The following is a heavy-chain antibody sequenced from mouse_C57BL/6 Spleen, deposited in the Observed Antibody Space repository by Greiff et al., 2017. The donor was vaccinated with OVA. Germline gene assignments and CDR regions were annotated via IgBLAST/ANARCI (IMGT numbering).Heavy chain of an antibody. D-gene: IGHD1-1*01. CDR3: ARHEDYYGSSYWYYFDY. V-gene: IGHV1-62-2*01. CDR1: GYTFTEYT. Sequence: QVQLQQSGAELVKPGASVKLSCKASGYTFTEYTIHWVKQRSGQGLEWIGWFYPGSGSIKYNEKFKDKATLTADKSSSTVYMELIRLTSEDSAVYFCARHEDYYGSSYWYYFDYWGQGTTLTVSS. CDR2: FYPGSGSI. J-gene: IGHJ2*01.